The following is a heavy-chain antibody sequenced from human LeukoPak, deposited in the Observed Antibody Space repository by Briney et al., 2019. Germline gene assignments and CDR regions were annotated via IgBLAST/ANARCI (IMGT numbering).Heavy chain of an antibody. CDR3: ASRGGSSAYYYIAY. CDR1: GGSISSGDYY. J-gene: IGHJ4*02. CDR2: IYYGST. D-gene: IGHD3-22*01. V-gene: IGHV4-30-4*01. Sequence: PSETLSLTCSVSGGSISSGDYYWSWIRQPPEKGLEWIGYIYYGSTYYNPSLKSRVTISVDTSKNQFSLKLSSVTAADTAVYYCASRGGSSAYYYIAYWGQGTLVTVSS.